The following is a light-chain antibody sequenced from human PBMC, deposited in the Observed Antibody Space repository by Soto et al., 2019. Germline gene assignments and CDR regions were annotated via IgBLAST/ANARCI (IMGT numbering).Light chain of an antibody. V-gene: IGLV3-1*01. Sequence: SYELTQPPSVSVSPGQTASITCSGDKLGDKYACWYQQKPGQSPVLVIYQDSKRPSGIPERFSGSNSGNTATLTISGTQAMVEADYYCQAWDSSTVVFGGGSMVTVL. CDR2: QDS. CDR3: QAWDSSTVV. CDR1: KLGDKY. J-gene: IGLJ2*01.